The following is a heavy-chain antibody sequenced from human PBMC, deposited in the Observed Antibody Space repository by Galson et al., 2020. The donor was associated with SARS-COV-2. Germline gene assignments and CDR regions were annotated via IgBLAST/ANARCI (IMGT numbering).Heavy chain of an antibody. J-gene: IGHJ4*02. D-gene: IGHD3-22*01. CDR1: GFTFNTYA. CDR2: ISFDGNNK. V-gene: IGHV3-30-3*01. Sequence: GESLKISCVASGFTFNTYAMHWVRQAPGKGLEWVAVISFDGNNKYYADSVKGRFTISRDNSKNTLYLQMNSLTSDDTAVYYCARGDSSGYYCCGFTNWGQGTLVTVSS. CDR3: ARGDSSGYYCCGFTN.